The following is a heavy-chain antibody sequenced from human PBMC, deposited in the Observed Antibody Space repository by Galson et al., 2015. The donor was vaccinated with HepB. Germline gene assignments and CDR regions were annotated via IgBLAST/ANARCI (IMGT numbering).Heavy chain of an antibody. V-gene: IGHV3-23*01. CDR1: GFTFSSYA. D-gene: IGHD6-19*01. CDR2: ISGSGGST. J-gene: IGHJ4*02. Sequence: SLRLSCAASGFTFSSYAMSWVRQAPGKGLEWVSAISGSGGSTYYADSVKGRFTISRDNSKNTLYLQMNSLRAEDTAVYYCAKDLIAVAAPEYYFDYWGQGTLVTVSS. CDR3: AKDLIAVAAPEYYFDY.